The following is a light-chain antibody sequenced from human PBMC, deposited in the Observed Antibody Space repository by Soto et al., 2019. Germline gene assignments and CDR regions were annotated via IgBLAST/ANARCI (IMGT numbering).Light chain of an antibody. CDR3: SSYTSTSTV. V-gene: IGLV2-14*01. CDR2: EVT. Sequence: QSALTQPASVSGSPGQSITISCTGISSDGDDYKDVSWYQQHPGKAPKLMIYEVTYRPSGVSNRFSGSKSGNTASLTISGLQAEHEADYYCSSYTSTSTVFGTGTKVTVL. J-gene: IGLJ1*01. CDR1: SSDGDDYKD.